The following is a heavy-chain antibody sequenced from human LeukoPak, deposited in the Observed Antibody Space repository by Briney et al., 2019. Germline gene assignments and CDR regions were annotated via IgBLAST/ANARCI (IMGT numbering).Heavy chain of an antibody. D-gene: IGHD6-19*01. CDR1: GGSIRSSNYY. CDR3: ARRAVTGTGVDAFDI. CDR2: IYHNGGT. V-gene: IGHV4-39*01. Sequence: PSRTLSLTRTVSGGSIRSSNYYWGWIRQPPGKGLEWIGTIYHNGGTYYNPSLQSRVTISVDTSKNQFSLKLNSVTAPDTGIYYCARRAVTGTGVDAFDIWGQGTMVTVSS. J-gene: IGHJ3*02.